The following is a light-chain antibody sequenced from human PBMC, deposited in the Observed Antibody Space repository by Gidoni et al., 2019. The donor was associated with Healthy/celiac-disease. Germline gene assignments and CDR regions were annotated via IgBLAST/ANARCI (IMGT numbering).Light chain of an antibody. V-gene: IGKV1-39*01. CDR1: QSISSY. CDR2: AAS. Sequence: DIQMTHSPSSLSASVGDRVTITCRASQSISSYLNWYQQKPGKAPTLLIYAASSLQSGVPSRFSGSGSGTDFTLTISSLQHEDFATYYCQQSYSTPMYTFGQGTKLEIK. J-gene: IGKJ2*01. CDR3: QQSYSTPMYT.